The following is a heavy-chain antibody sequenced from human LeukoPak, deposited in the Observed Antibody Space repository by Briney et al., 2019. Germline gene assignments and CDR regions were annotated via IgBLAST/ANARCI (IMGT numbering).Heavy chain of an antibody. Sequence: GGSLRLSCAASGFTFSSYWMSWVRQAPGKGLEWVSSISNSGGRTSYADSVRGRFTNSRDNSKSTLYLQMNSLRAEDTAVYYCAKDLFYGDYPWYYFDYWGQGTLVTVSS. CDR3: AKDLFYGDYPWYYFDY. V-gene: IGHV3-23*01. CDR1: GFTFSSYW. D-gene: IGHD4-17*01. J-gene: IGHJ4*02. CDR2: ISNSGGRT.